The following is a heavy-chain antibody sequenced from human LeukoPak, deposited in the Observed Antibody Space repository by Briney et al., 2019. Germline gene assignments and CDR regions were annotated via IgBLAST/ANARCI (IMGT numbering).Heavy chain of an antibody. CDR1: GFTFSSFW. CDR2: IKSDGSST. Sequence: GGSLRLSCAASGFTFSSFWMHWVRQAPGKGLVWVSRIKSDGSSTSYADSVKGRFTISRDNAKNTLYLQMNSLRAEDTAVYYCARDLDYGDYSNFEYWGQGTLVTVSS. J-gene: IGHJ4*02. D-gene: IGHD4-23*01. V-gene: IGHV3-74*01. CDR3: ARDLDYGDYSNFEY.